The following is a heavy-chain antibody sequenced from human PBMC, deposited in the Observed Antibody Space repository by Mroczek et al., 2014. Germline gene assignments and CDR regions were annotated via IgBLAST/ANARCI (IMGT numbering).Heavy chain of an antibody. CDR3: ARARSDYGGNPMVDY. Sequence: QVQLQESGPGLVKPSQTLSLTCTVSGGSISSGSYYWSWIRQPAGKGLEWIGRIYTSGSTNYNPSLKSRVTMSVDTSKNQFSLKLSSVTAADTAVYYCARARSDYGGNPMVDYWGQGTLVTVSS. J-gene: IGHJ4*02. CDR2: IYTSGST. V-gene: IGHV4-61*02. CDR1: GGSISSGSYY. D-gene: IGHD4-23*01.